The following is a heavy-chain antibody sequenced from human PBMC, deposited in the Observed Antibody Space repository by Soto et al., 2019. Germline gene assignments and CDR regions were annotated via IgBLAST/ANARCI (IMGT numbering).Heavy chain of an antibody. CDR1: GYTFTTNF. D-gene: IGHD3-22*01. Sequence: VQLVQSGAEVKKPGASVKISCKASGYTFTTNFIHWIRQAPGQGLEWVGLISPGGGTTVYAQKFPGRVTMPRDTSTSTVYMELRNLRSEDTAVFYCARAHYDSDAFDFWGQGTMVIVSS. CDR3: ARAHYDSDAFDF. V-gene: IGHV1-46*03. J-gene: IGHJ3*01. CDR2: ISPGGGTT.